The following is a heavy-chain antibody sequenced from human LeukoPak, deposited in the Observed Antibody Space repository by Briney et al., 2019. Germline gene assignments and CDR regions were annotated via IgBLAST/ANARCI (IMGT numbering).Heavy chain of an antibody. Sequence: GGSLRLSCAASGFTLSSYGMHWVRQAPGKGLEWVAVISYDGSNKYYADSVKGRFTISRDNAKNTLYLQMNSLRAEDTAVYYCARDGGSFDYWGQGTLVTVSS. CDR2: ISYDGSNK. D-gene: IGHD1-26*01. V-gene: IGHV3-30*03. CDR3: ARDGGSFDY. J-gene: IGHJ4*02. CDR1: GFTLSSYG.